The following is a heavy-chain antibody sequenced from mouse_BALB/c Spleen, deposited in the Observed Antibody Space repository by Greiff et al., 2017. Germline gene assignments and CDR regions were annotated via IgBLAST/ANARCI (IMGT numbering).Heavy chain of an antibody. Sequence: EVLLVESGGGLVKPGGSLKLSCAASGFTFSSYAMSWVRQTPEKRLEWVASISSGGSTHYPASVKGRFTIASDKARNILYLQMSSLRAEDTAMYYCARWVLHYWGQGTTLTVSS. CDR1: GFTFSSYA. D-gene: IGHD2-3*01. CDR2: ISSGGST. V-gene: IGHV5-6-5*01. J-gene: IGHJ2*01. CDR3: ARWVLHY.